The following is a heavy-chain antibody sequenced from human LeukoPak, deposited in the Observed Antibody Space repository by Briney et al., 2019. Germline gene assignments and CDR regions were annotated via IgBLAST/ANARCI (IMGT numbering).Heavy chain of an antibody. CDR3: ARDPPLYYYYYYGMDV. CDR2: ISGSGGST. CDR1: GFTFSSYA. V-gene: IGHV3-23*01. J-gene: IGHJ6*02. Sequence: GGSLRLSCAASGFTFSSYAMSWVRQAPGKGLEWVSAISGSGGSTYYADSVKGRFTISRDNSKNTLYLQMNSLRAEDTAVYYCARDPPLYYYYYYGMDVWGQGTTVTVSS.